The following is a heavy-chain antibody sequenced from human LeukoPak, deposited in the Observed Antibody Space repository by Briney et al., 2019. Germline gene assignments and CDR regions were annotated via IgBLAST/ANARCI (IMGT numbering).Heavy chain of an antibody. CDR3: ARLWMLVDY. Sequence: SETLSLTCAVHGGSFRGYYWSWIPQPPGKGLEWIGEINHSGSTNYNPSLKSRVTISVDTSKNQFSLKLSSVTAADTAVYYCARLWMLVDYWGQGTLVTVSS. J-gene: IGHJ4*02. CDR2: INHSGST. V-gene: IGHV4-34*01. D-gene: IGHD2-8*01. CDR1: GGSFRGYY.